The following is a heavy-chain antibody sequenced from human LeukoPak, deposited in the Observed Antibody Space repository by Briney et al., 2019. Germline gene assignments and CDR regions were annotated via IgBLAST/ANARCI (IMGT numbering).Heavy chain of an antibody. CDR1: GGSISSSSYY. J-gene: IGHJ6*03. D-gene: IGHD2-2*01. CDR2: IYYSGST. Sequence: SETLSLTCTVSGGSISSSSYYWGWIRQPPGKGLEWIGSIYYSGSTYYNPSLKSRVTISVDTSKNQFSLKLSSVTAADTAVYYCARVPAARGYYYYYYMDVWGKGTTVTVSS. CDR3: ARVPAARGYYYYYYMDV. V-gene: IGHV4-39*01.